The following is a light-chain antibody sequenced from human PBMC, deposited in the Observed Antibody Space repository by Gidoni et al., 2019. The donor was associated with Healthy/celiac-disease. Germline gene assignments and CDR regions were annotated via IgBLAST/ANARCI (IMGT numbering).Light chain of an antibody. CDR1: QGISSY. V-gene: IGKV1-8*01. CDR3: QQYYSYPLT. Sequence: AIRMTQSPSSFSASTGDRVTITCRASQGISSYLAWYQQQPGKAPKLLIYAASTLQSGVPSRFSGSGSGTDSTLTISCLQSEDFATYYCQQYYSYPLTFGQGTKVEIK. CDR2: AAS. J-gene: IGKJ1*01.